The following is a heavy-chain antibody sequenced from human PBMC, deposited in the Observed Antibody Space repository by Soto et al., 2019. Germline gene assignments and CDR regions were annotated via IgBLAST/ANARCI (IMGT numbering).Heavy chain of an antibody. J-gene: IGHJ6*02. CDR3: ARLGLTVPPVQYHHYGLDV. V-gene: IGHV4-59*03. CDR1: GGSITGYY. CDR2: IYHSGAT. D-gene: IGHD3-9*01. Sequence: SETLSLTCTVSGGSITGYYWSWIRQPPGKGLEFIGYIYHSGATEYTPSLKSLVTISVDKSENQFSLQMRSVSAGDTAMYFCARLGLTVPPVQYHHYGLDVWGQGATVTVS.